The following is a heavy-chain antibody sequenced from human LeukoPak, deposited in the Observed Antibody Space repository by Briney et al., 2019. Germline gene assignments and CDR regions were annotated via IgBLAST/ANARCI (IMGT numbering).Heavy chain of an antibody. V-gene: IGHV4-61*01. CDR3: AREREGDFDY. CDR1: GGSISSSSYY. Sequence: SETLSLTCTVSGGSISSSSYYWGWIRQPPGKGLEWIGYIYYSGSTNYNPSLKSRVTISVDTSKNQFSLKLSSVTAADTAVYYCAREREGDFDYWGQGTLVTVSS. J-gene: IGHJ4*02. D-gene: IGHD5-24*01. CDR2: IYYSGST.